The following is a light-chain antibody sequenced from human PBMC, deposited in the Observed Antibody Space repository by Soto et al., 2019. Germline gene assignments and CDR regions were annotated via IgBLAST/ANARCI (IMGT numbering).Light chain of an antibody. V-gene: IGLV2-8*01. CDR2: EVS. CDR3: SSYAGSNIVV. J-gene: IGLJ2*01. Sequence: QSALTQPPSASGSPGQSVTISCTGTSSDVGGYNFVSWYQQHPVKAPKLMIYEVSERPSGVPDRFSGSKSGNTASLTVSGLQAEDEADYYCSSYAGSNIVVFGGGTKLTVL. CDR1: SSDVGGYNF.